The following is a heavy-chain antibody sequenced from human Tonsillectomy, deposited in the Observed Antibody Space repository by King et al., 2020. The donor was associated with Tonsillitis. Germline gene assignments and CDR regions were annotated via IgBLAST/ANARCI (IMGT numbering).Heavy chain of an antibody. D-gene: IGHD2-21*01. CDR1: GFTFNNYW. CDR2: IKQDGSEK. Sequence: DVQLVESGGGSVQPGGSLRLSCAASGFTFNNYWMNWVRQAPGKGLEWAANIKQDGSEKHYVDSVKGRFTISRDNAKNSLYLQMNSLRAEDTAVYYCARGGGLWWGMDVWGQGTTVTVSS. V-gene: IGHV3-7*03. J-gene: IGHJ6*02. CDR3: ARGGGLWWGMDV.